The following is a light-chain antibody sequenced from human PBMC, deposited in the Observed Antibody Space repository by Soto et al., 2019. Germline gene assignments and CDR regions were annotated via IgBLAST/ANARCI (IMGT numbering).Light chain of an antibody. CDR1: QSVTFN. Sequence: EIVLTQSPAALSASPGERVILSCKASQSVTFNLAWYQQKPGQAPRLLIHTASTRATGIPARFSGGGSGTEVSLTISSRQSEDFAVDFCQQYANWPPYTFGQGTKVEIK. V-gene: IGKV3-15*01. J-gene: IGKJ2*01. CDR2: TAS. CDR3: QQYANWPPYT.